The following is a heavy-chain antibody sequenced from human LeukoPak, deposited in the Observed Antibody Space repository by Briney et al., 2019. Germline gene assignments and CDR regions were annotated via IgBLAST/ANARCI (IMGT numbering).Heavy chain of an antibody. V-gene: IGHV3-49*03. J-gene: IGHJ6*02. CDR3: TRDQGISDPISFGMDG. D-gene: IGHD2-15*01. CDR1: GFTFGDYA. Sequence: GGSLRLSCTASGFTFGDYAMSWFRQAPGKGLEWVGFIRSKAYGGTTEYAASVKGRFTISRDDSKSIAYLQMNSLKTEDTAVYYCTRDQGISDPISFGMDGWGQGTTVTVSS. CDR2: IRSKAYGGTT.